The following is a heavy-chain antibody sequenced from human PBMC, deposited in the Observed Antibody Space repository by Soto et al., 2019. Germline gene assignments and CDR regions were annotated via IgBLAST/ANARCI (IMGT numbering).Heavy chain of an antibody. D-gene: IGHD3-10*01. Sequence: QVQLVQSGAEVKRPGASVKVSCKSSGFTFTSYAIHWVRQAPGQRLQWVGWINGGSGNTKYSQDCQGRVIFTRDTFATKAYMEVSSLRSEATAVYYWVRIPPWGNSAGDYYIQHYDSWGQGTLVTVSS. CDR2: INGGSGNT. V-gene: IGHV1-3*01. CDR3: VRIPPWGNSAGDYYIQHYDS. CDR1: GFTFTSYA. J-gene: IGHJ4*02.